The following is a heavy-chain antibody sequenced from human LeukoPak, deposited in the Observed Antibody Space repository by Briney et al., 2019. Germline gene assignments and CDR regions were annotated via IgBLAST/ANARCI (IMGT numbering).Heavy chain of an antibody. CDR3: AREVASAIDAFDI. CDR1: GGSISSSNW. J-gene: IGHJ3*02. V-gene: IGHV4-4*02. CDR2: IYHSGST. D-gene: IGHD2-15*01. Sequence: SETLSLTCAVSGGSISSSNWWSWVRQPPGKGLEWIGEIYHSGSTNYNPSLKSRVTISVDTSKNQFSLKLSSVTAADTAVYYCAREVASAIDAFDIWGQGTMVTVSS.